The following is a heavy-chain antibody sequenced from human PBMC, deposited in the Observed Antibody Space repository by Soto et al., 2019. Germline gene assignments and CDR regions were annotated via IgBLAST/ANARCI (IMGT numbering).Heavy chain of an antibody. J-gene: IGHJ4*02. CDR3: ASEFCSGGSCYSRIFDY. CDR2: ISSGSDYV. CDR1: GFTFNTYA. V-gene: IGHV3-21*04. Sequence: EVQLVESGGGLVKPGGSLRLSCAAFGFTFNTYAMHWVRHSPGKGLEWVAFISSGSDYVYYADSVKGRFTISRDNAKSSLYLQMHKLTDDDTALYYCASEFCSGGSCYSRIFDYWGQGSLVTVSS. D-gene: IGHD2-15*01.